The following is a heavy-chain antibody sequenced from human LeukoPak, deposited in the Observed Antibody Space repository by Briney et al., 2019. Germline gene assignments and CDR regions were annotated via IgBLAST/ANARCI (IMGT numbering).Heavy chain of an antibody. V-gene: IGHV4-61*08. CDR1: GASVNSGGYY. Sequence: SETLSLTCNVSGASVNSGGYYWTWIRQPPGKGLEWLGYMDYSGTTNYNPSLKSRATISLDTSKNQFSLQLSSVTAADTAMYYCAREGACRGGSCYSYGWFDPWGQGTLVIVSS. J-gene: IGHJ5*02. CDR2: MDYSGTT. CDR3: AREGACRGGSCYSYGWFDP. D-gene: IGHD2-15*01.